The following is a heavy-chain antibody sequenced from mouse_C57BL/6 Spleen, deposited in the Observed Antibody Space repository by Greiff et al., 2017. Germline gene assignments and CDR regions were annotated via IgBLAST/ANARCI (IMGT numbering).Heavy chain of an antibody. CDR3: TRRDYGRSYVDYFDY. CDR2: IDPETGGT. V-gene: IGHV1-15*01. J-gene: IGHJ2*01. CDR1: GYTFTDYE. D-gene: IGHD1-1*01. Sequence: QVQLQQSGAELVRPGASVTLSCKASGYTFTDYEMHWVKQTPVHGLEWIGAIDPETGGTAYNQKFKGKAILTADKSSSTAYMELRSLTSEDSAVYYCTRRDYGRSYVDYFDYWGQGTTLTVSS.